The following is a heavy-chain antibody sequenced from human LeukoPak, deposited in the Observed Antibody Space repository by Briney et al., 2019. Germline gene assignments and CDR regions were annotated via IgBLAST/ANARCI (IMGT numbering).Heavy chain of an antibody. J-gene: IGHJ4*02. Sequence: SQTLSLTCTVSGGSISSGGYYWRWLRQHPGKGLEWIGYIYYSGSTYYNPSLKSRVTISVDTSKNQFSLKLSSVTAADTAVYYCARDRGAAAGTYPYYFDYWGQGTLVTVSS. D-gene: IGHD6-13*01. CDR2: IYYSGST. CDR3: ARDRGAAAGTYPYYFDY. CDR1: GGSISSGGYY. V-gene: IGHV4-31*03.